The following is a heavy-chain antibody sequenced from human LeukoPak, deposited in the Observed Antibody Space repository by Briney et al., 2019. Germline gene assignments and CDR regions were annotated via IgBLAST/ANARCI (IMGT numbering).Heavy chain of an antibody. CDR3: ASRPCGDQPWY. J-gene: IGHJ4*02. CDR1: GGSISSSSYY. D-gene: IGHD4-17*01. V-gene: IGHV4-39*01. CDR2: IYYSGST. Sequence: SETLSLTCTVSGGSISSSSYYWGWIRQPPGKGLEWIGSIYYSGSTYYNPSLKSRVTISVDTSKNQFSLKLSSVTAADTAVYYCASRPCGDQPWYWGQGTLVTVSS.